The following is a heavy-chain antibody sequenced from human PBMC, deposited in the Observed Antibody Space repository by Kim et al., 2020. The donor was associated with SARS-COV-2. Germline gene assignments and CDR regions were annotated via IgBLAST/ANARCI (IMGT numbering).Heavy chain of an antibody. J-gene: IGHJ2*01. D-gene: IGHD2-15*01. Sequence: RFTISRDNSKNTLYLQMNSLRAEDTAVYYCAKDLLGYCSGGSCYSGYFDLWGRGTLVTVSS. CDR3: AKDLLGYCSGGSCYSGYFDL. V-gene: IGHV3-33*06.